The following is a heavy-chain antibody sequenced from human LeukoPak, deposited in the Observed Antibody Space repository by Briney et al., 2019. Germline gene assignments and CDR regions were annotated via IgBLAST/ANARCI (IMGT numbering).Heavy chain of an antibody. J-gene: IGHJ4*02. CDR3: AKEFRNWNDNPRGIFDY. Sequence: PGGSLRLSCAASGFTFSSYGMSWVRQAPGKGLEWVSAISGSGGSTYYADSVKGRFTISRDNSKNTLYLQMNSLRAEDTAVYYCAKEFRNWNDNPRGIFDYWGQGTLVTVSS. V-gene: IGHV3-23*01. D-gene: IGHD1-1*01. CDR1: GFTFSSYG. CDR2: ISGSGGST.